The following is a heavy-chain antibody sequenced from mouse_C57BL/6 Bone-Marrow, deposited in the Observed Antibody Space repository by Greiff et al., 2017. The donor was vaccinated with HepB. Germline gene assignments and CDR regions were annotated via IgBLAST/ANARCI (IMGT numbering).Heavy chain of an antibody. V-gene: IGHV1-80*01. CDR3: ARGGYGNYWFAY. CDR1: GYAFSSYW. D-gene: IGHD2-10*02. CDR2: IYPGDGDT. Sequence: QVQLQQSGAELVKPGASVKISCKASGYAFSSYWMNWVKQRPGKGLEWIGQIYPGDGDTNYNGKFKGKATLTADKSSSTAYMQLSSLTSEDSAVYFCARGGYGNYWFAYWGQGTLVTVSA. J-gene: IGHJ3*01.